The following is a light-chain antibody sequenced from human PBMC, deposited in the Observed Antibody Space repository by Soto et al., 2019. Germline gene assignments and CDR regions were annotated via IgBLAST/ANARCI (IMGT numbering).Light chain of an antibody. CDR2: DAS. Sequence: VVLTQSPATLSLSPGERATLSCRTSLSVSVYLDWYQQKPGQAPRLLISDASNRATGIPARFSGSGSGTDFTLTISSLEPEDFAVSYCHQRQYWPPITFGQGTRLEIK. CDR3: HQRQYWPPIT. J-gene: IGKJ5*01. CDR1: LSVSVY. V-gene: IGKV3-11*01.